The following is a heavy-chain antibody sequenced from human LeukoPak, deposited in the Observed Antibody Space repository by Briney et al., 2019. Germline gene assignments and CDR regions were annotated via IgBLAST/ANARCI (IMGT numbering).Heavy chain of an antibody. J-gene: IGHJ3*02. Sequence: SGTLSLTCAVSGGSISSSNWWSWGRQPPGKGLEWIGEIYHSGSTNYNPALKRRVTISVDKCKNQFCLKLSSVTAADTAVYYCASTRGSSASRGFDIWGQGTMVTVSS. CDR1: GGSISSSNW. D-gene: IGHD3-16*01. CDR2: IYHSGST. CDR3: ASTRGSSASRGFDI. V-gene: IGHV4-4*02.